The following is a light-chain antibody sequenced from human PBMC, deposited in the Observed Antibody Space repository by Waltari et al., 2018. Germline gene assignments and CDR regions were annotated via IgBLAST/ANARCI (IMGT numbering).Light chain of an antibody. J-gene: IGLJ3*02. V-gene: IGLV1-44*01. CDR3: TTWDDSLNGRV. CDR2: ANY. Sequence: QSVLTQPPLASGTPGQRVTISCSGNSSNIGTNTVTWYQQLPGTAPKHHNYANYHRPSGVPDRFSASQSDTPASLAISGLQSEDEADYSSTTWDDSLNGRVFGPGTKLAVL. CDR1: SSNIGTNT.